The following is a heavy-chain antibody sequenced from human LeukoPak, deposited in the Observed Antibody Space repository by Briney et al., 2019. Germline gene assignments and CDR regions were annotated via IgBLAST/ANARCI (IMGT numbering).Heavy chain of an antibody. J-gene: IGHJ3*02. Sequence: GGSLRLSCAASGFTFNSYAMSWVRQAPGKGLEWVSAISGSGGSTYYADPVKGRFTISRDNSKNTLYLQMNSLRAEDTAVYYCAKSYDSSGYYYAPDAFDIWGQGTMVTVSS. CDR1: GFTFNSYA. D-gene: IGHD3-22*01. V-gene: IGHV3-23*01. CDR2: ISGSGGST. CDR3: AKSYDSSGYYYAPDAFDI.